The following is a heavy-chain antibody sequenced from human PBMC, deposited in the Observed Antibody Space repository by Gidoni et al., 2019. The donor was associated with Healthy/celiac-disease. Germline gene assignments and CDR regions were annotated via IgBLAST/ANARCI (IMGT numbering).Heavy chain of an antibody. Sequence: QLQLQESGPGLVKPSETLSLTCTVSGGSISSSSYYWGGIRQPPGKGLEWLGSIYYSGSTYYNPSLKSRVTISVDTSKNQFSLKLSSVTAADTAVYYCASRPPTKRYGDYVPGWGQGTLVTVSS. V-gene: IGHV4-39*01. J-gene: IGHJ4*02. CDR1: GGSISSSSYY. CDR3: ASRPPTKRYGDYVPG. D-gene: IGHD4-17*01. CDR2: IYYSGST.